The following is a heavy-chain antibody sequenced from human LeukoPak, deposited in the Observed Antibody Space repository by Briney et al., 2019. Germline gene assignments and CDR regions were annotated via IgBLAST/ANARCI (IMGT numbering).Heavy chain of an antibody. J-gene: IGHJ4*02. D-gene: IGHD4-23*01. CDR1: GYTFTGYY. CDR2: INPNSGDT. CDR3: ARDGYGGNSFDY. Sequence: GASVKVSSKASGYTFTGYYMHWVRQAPGQGLEWMGWINPNSGDTNYAQKFQGRVTMTRDTSISTASMELSRLRSDDTAVYFCARDGYGGNSFDYWGQGTLVTVSS. V-gene: IGHV1-2*02.